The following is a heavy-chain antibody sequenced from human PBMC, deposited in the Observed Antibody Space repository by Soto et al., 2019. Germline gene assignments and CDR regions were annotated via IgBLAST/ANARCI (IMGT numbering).Heavy chain of an antibody. CDR2: IAYDGNEK. V-gene: IGHV3-30*18. Sequence: QVQLVESGGGVVQPGTSLRLSCEASGFTFKTHAMHWVRQAPGKGREGRAVIAYDGNEKFYADSVKGRFTISRDNSKNALYLQINTLRNEDTAVYYCGKDVGDYVPYYYGVDVWGQGTTVTVSS. CDR1: GFTFKTHA. D-gene: IGHD1-26*01. J-gene: IGHJ6*02. CDR3: GKDVGDYVPYYYGVDV.